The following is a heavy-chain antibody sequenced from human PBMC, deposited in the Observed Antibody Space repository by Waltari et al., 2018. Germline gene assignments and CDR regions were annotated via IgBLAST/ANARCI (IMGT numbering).Heavy chain of an antibody. CDR2: IYYSGST. CDR1: GGSISSYY. J-gene: IGHJ4*02. Sequence: QVQLQESGPGLVKPSETLSLTCTVSGGSISSYYWTWIRKPPGKGLEWIGYIYYSGSTNYNPSLKSRVTISVDTSKNQFSLKLSSVTAADTAVYYCARVEARSAAGTLDYWGQGTLVTVSS. V-gene: IGHV4-59*01. D-gene: IGHD6-13*01. CDR3: ARVEARSAAGTLDY.